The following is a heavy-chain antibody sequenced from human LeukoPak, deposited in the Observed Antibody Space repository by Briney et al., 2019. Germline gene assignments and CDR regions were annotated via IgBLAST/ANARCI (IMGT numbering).Heavy chain of an antibody. Sequence: PGGSLRLSCAASGFTFDDYAMHWVRQAPGKGLEWVSVISWNSGSIGYADSVKGRFTISRHNAKKSLYLQMNSLRAEDTALYYCAKGAGYYNYYYGMDVWGQGTTVTVSS. CDR1: GFTFDDYA. V-gene: IGHV3-9*01. CDR3: AKGAGYYNYYYGMDV. CDR2: ISWNSGSI. D-gene: IGHD3-9*01. J-gene: IGHJ6*02.